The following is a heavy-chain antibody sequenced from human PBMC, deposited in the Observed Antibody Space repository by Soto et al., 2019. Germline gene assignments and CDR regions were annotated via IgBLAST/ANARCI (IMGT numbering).Heavy chain of an antibody. V-gene: IGHV3-23*01. CDR3: AKDGCSGGSCYPFQH. CDR1: GFTFSSYA. Sequence: GSLRLSCAASGFTFSSYAMSWVRQAPGKGLEWVSAISGSGGSTYYADSVKGRFTISRDNSKNTLYLQMNSLRAEDTAVYYCAKDGCSGGSCYPFQHWGQGTLVTVSS. D-gene: IGHD2-15*01. J-gene: IGHJ1*01. CDR2: ISGSGGST.